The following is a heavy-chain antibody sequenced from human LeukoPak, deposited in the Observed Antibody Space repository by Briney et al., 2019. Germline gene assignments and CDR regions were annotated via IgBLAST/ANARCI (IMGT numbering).Heavy chain of an antibody. J-gene: IGHJ4*02. CDR3: ARDAHYYDSSGYYEGPFDY. D-gene: IGHD3-22*01. CDR1: GFTFSSYW. V-gene: IGHV3-66*01. CDR2: IYSGGST. Sequence: GGSLRLSCAASGFTFSSYWMSWVRQAPGKGLEWVSVIYSGGSTYYADSVKGRFTISRDNSKNTLYLQMNSLRAEDTAVYYCARDAHYYDSSGYYEGPFDYWGQGTLVTVSS.